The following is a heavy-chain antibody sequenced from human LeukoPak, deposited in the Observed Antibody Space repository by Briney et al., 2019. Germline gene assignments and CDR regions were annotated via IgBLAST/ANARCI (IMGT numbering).Heavy chain of an antibody. CDR3: ARDRGARYYDY. V-gene: IGHV3-21*01. Sequence: GGSLRLSCAASGFTFSSYIMNWVRQAPGKRLDWVSSISSSSSYIYYADSVKGRFTISRDNAKNSLYLQMNSLRAEDTAVYYCARDRGARYYDYWGQGTQVSVSS. D-gene: IGHD3-10*01. CDR2: ISSSSSYI. CDR1: GFTFSSYI. J-gene: IGHJ4*02.